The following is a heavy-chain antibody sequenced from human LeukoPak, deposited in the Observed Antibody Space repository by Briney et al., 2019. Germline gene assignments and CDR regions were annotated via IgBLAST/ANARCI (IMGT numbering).Heavy chain of an antibody. Sequence: PSETLSLTRTVSGGSISSYYWSWIRQPPGKGLEWIGYIYYSGSTNYNPSLKSRVTISVDTSKNQFSLKLSSVTAADTAVYYCARGFYSSGWYYFDYWGQGTLVTVSS. CDR2: IYYSGST. D-gene: IGHD6-19*01. CDR3: ARGFYSSGWYYFDY. J-gene: IGHJ4*02. CDR1: GGSISSYY. V-gene: IGHV4-59*01.